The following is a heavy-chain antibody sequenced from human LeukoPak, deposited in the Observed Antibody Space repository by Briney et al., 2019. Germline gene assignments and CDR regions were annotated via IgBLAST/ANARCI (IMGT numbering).Heavy chain of an antibody. D-gene: IGHD3-16*01. CDR1: GFTVSSDY. V-gene: IGHV3-66*02. CDR3: AKGPGGFLVSFDY. J-gene: IGHJ4*02. Sequence: GGSLRLSCAASGFTVSSDYMSWVRQAPGKGLEWVSIIYSGGSTYYADSVKGRFTISRDNSKNTLYLQMNSLRAEDTAVYYCAKGPGGFLVSFDYWGQGTLVTVSS. CDR2: IYSGGST.